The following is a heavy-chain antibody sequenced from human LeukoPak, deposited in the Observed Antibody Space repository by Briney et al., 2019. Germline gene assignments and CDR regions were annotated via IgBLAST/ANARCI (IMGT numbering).Heavy chain of an antibody. CDR1: GFTVSSNY. CDR2: IHSGGST. CDR3: ARLIAVAGSSHDAFDI. Sequence: GGSLRLSCAASGFTVSSNYMSWVRQAPGKGLEWVSVIHSGGSTYYADSVKGRFTISRDNSKNTLYLQMNSLRAEDTAVYYCARLIAVAGSSHDAFDIWGQGTMVTVSS. D-gene: IGHD6-19*01. V-gene: IGHV3-53*01. J-gene: IGHJ3*02.